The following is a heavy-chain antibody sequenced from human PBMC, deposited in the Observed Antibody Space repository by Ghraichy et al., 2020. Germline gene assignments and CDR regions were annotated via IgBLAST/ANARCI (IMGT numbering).Heavy chain of an antibody. Sequence: SVKVSCKASGGTFSSYAISWVRQAPGQGLEWMGGIIPIFGTANYAQKFQGRVTITTDESTSTAYMELSSLRSEDTAVYYCARSFPQWLVQENWFDPWGQGTLVTVSS. CDR2: IIPIFGTA. CDR3: ARSFPQWLVQENWFDP. J-gene: IGHJ5*02. CDR1: GGTFSSYA. V-gene: IGHV1-69*05. D-gene: IGHD6-19*01.